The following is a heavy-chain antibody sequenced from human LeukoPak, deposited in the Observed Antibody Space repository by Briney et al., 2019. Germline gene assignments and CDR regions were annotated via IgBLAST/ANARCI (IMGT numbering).Heavy chain of an antibody. CDR1: GYAFTSYY. V-gene: IGHV1-46*01. CDR3: GRMKTYYYYYYMDV. CDR2: INPSGGST. J-gene: IGHJ6*03. Sequence: ASVKVSCKASGYAFTSYYMHWVRQAPGQGLEWMGIINPSGGSTSYAQNFQGRVTMTTDTSTSTAYMELRSLRSDDTAVYYCGRMKTYYYYYYMDVWGKGTTVTISS. D-gene: IGHD1-14*01.